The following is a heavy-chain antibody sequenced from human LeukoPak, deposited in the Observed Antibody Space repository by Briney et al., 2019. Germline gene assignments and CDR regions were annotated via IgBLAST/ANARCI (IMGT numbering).Heavy chain of an antibody. D-gene: IGHD5-18*01. CDR3: ARATGGYSYGYVYYGMDI. CDR2: IRPDGSQK. V-gene: IGHV3-7*01. J-gene: IGHJ6*02. CDR1: DFTFDFYW. Sequence: PGGSLRLSCVASDFTFDFYWMTWVRQAPGKGLEWLANIRPDGSQKYYVDSVKGRFTISRDNSRNTLYLQMDSLRAEDTAVYYCARATGGYSYGYVYYGMDIWGQGTTVTVSS.